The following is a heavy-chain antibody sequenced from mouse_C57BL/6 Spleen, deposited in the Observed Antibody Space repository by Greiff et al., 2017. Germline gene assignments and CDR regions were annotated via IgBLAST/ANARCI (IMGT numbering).Heavy chain of an antibody. CDR2: IHPNSGST. J-gene: IGHJ4*01. D-gene: IGHD1-1*01. V-gene: IGHV1-64*01. Sequence: VKLQQPGAELVKPGASVKLSCKASGYTFTSYWMHWVKQRPGQGLEWIGMIHPNSGSTNYNEKFKSKATLTVDKSSSTAYMQLSSLTSEDSAVYYCARDYYGSSLYYAMDYWGQGTSVTVSS. CDR3: ARDYYGSSLYYAMDY. CDR1: GYTFTSYW.